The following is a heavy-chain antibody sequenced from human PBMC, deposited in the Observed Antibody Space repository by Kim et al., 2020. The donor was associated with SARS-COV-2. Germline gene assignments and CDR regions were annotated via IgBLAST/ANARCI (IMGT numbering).Heavy chain of an antibody. CDR3: ATGLTLTHTSVALDFGY. J-gene: IGHJ4*01. D-gene: IGHD2-2*01. Sequence: ASVKVSCKASGYTFTRYSMHWVRQATGKGLEWMGGLNPRSCNTSYAQKFQDRVTLTTNTSISTAYLELSSLTSDDTAVYFCATGLTLTHTSVALDFGYW. CDR1: GYTFTRYS. V-gene: IGHV1-8*01. CDR2: LNPRSCNT.